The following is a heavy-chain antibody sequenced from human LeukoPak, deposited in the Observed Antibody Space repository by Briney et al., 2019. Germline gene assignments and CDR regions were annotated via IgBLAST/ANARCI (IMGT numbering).Heavy chain of an antibody. V-gene: IGHV1-2*02. D-gene: IGHD6-19*01. CDR3: ARGDSSGWYSFDY. CDR2: INPNSGGT. J-gene: IGHJ4*02. CDR1: GYTFTGYY. Sequence: ASVKVSCKASGYTFTGYYMHWVRQAPGQGLEWMGWINPNSGGTNYAQKFQGRATMTRDTSISTAYMELSRLRSDDTAVYYCARGDSSGWYSFDYWGQGTLVTVSS.